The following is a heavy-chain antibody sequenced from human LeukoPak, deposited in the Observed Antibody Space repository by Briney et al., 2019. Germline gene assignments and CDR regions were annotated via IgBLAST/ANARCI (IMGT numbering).Heavy chain of an antibody. Sequence: GASVTVSCKASGYTFTSYAMNWVRQAPGQGLEWMGWINTNTGNPTYAQGFTGRFVFSLDTSVSTAYLQISSLKAEDTAVYYCARAKYYYGSGSYFAYYYYYYMDVWGKGTTVTVSS. J-gene: IGHJ6*03. CDR3: ARAKYYYGSGSYFAYYYYYYMDV. V-gene: IGHV7-4-1*02. CDR1: GYTFTSYA. CDR2: INTNTGNP. D-gene: IGHD3-10*01.